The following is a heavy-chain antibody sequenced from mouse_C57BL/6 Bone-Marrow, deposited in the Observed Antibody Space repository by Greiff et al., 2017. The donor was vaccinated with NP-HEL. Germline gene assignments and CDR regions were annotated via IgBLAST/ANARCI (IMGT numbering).Heavy chain of an antibody. Sequence: EVKLQQSGPVLVKPGASVKMSCKASGYTFTDYYMNWVKQSHGKSLEWIGVINPYNGGTSYNQKFKGKATLTVDKSSRTADTELNSMTSEDSAVYYCASGGWLRRGFAYWGQGTLVTVSA. CDR1: GYTFTDYY. CDR2: INPYNGGT. D-gene: IGHD2-2*01. V-gene: IGHV1-19*01. CDR3: ASGGWLRRGFAY. J-gene: IGHJ3*01.